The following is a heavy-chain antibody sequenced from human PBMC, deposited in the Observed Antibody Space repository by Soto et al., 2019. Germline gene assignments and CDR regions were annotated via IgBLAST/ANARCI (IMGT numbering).Heavy chain of an antibody. D-gene: IGHD2-8*01. CDR2: TYYRSKWFN. CDR3: ARLIGNSWLDS. Sequence: SHTLSLTCASCGDRVSTNSATWDWIRQSPSRGLEWLGRTYYRSKWFNDYAVSVKGRISINPDASNNQFSLQLNSVTPDDTAVYYCARLIGNSWLDSWGQGTLVTVSS. J-gene: IGHJ5*01. CDR1: GDRVSTNSAT. V-gene: IGHV6-1*01.